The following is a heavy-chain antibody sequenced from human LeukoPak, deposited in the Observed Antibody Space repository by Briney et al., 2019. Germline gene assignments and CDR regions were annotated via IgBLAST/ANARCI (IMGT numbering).Heavy chain of an antibody. CDR2: INPYNGKT. J-gene: IGHJ4*02. Sequence: GASVKVSCKASGYIFTTYGFTWVRQAPGQGREWMGWINPYNGKTKYAQKFQGRVKMTTDTPTSTAYMELRSLTSDDTAVYYCARGAYCGGDCYSNLDYWGQGTLVTVSS. CDR3: ARGAYCGGDCYSNLDY. CDR1: GYIFTTYG. V-gene: IGHV1-18*01. D-gene: IGHD2-21*02.